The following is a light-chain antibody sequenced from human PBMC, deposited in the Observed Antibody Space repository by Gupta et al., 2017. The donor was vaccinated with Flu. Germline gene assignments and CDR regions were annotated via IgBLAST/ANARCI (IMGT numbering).Light chain of an antibody. V-gene: IGLV2-11*01. CDR3: SSHAGRVTWV. CDR2: DVT. CDR1: STDIGAHNR. Sequence: QSAPTQPRSVSGSPGQSVTMSCTGTSTDIGAHNRVSWYEQRTGKAPKLILYDVTERPSGVPDRFSGSKSGNTASLTITGLQPDEEADYYCASSHAGRVTWVFGTGTTLTVL. J-gene: IGLJ1*01.